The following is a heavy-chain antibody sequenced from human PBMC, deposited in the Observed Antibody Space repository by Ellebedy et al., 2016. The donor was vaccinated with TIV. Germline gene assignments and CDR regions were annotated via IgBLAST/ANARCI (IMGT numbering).Heavy chain of an antibody. D-gene: IGHD3-22*01. J-gene: IGHJ6*02. CDR1: GFTFRRFA. V-gene: IGHV3-30*18. Sequence: GESLKISXAASGFTFRRFAMHWVRQAPGKGLEWVAVISSDGSDKYYADSVKGRFTISRDNSKNTLYLQMNSLRAEDTAVYYCAKGVYDSSLSGLDVWGQGTTVTVSS. CDR2: ISSDGSDK. CDR3: AKGVYDSSLSGLDV.